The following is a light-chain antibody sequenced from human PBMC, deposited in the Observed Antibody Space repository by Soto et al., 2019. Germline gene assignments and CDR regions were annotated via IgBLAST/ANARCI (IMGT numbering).Light chain of an antibody. J-gene: IGLJ1*01. CDR1: TSDVGGYIS. CDR2: EVS. Sequence: QSVLTQPASVSGSPGQSVTISCTGTTSDVGGYISVSWYQQHPGKAPKLMIYEVSNRPSGVSNRFSGSKSGDTASLTISGLQAEDEADYYCSSYSSSSTLDYVFGTGTKVTVL. CDR3: SSYSSSSTLDYV. V-gene: IGLV2-14*01.